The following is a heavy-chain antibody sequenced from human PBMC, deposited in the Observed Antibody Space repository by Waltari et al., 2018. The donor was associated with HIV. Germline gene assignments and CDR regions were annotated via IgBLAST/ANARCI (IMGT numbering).Heavy chain of an antibody. V-gene: IGHV3-30-3*01. Sequence: QGQLVESGGGVVQPGTSMRLSCTVCGFTFNRYDTHWVRQGPGKGLEWVAVTSSDDTNKFYADSVKGRFTIAGDNSKNILYLEMNDLRTDDTAVYYCAGENHYFGSGALNYWGQGTLVTVSS. CDR2: TSSDDTNK. D-gene: IGHD3-10*01. CDR3: AGENHYFGSGALNY. J-gene: IGHJ4*02. CDR1: GFTFNRYD.